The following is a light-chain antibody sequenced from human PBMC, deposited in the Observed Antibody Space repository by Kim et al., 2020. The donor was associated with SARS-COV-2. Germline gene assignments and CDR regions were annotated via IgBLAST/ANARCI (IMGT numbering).Light chain of an antibody. V-gene: IGKV1-39*01. CDR1: QSISSY. CDR2: TAS. J-gene: IGKJ2*01. Sequence: DIQMTQSPSSLSASVGDRVTITCRASQSISSYLNWYQQKPGKPPSLLIYTASSLQSGVPSRFSGSGSGTDFTLTIRSLQPEDSASYYCQQSYSTPPTFGQGTKLEI. CDR3: QQSYSTPPT.